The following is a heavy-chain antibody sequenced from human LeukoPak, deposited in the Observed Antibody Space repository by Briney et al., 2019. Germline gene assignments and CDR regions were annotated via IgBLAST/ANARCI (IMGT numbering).Heavy chain of an antibody. Sequence: GGSLRLSCAASGFTFSSYGMSWVRQAPGKGLEWVSYISSSGSTIYYADSVKGRFTISRDNSRNAVFLEMNSLRLEDTAVYYCAKGGGDTPYYYFYMDVWGKGRTVTVSS. CDR2: ISSSGSTI. CDR1: GFTFSSYG. CDR3: AKGGGDTPYYYFYMDV. D-gene: IGHD2-21*02. J-gene: IGHJ6*03. V-gene: IGHV3-23*01.